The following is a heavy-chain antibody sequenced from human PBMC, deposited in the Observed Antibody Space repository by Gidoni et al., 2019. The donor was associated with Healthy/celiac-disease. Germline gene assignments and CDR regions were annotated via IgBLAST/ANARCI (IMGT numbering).Heavy chain of an antibody. D-gene: IGHD6-19*01. V-gene: IGHV1-69*04. CDR1: GVTFRSYA. J-gene: IGHJ4*02. CDR3: ARDLSYSSGWSPEDY. CDR2: IIPIRGIA. Sequence: QVQLVQSGAAVKKPGSSVKVSCKASGVTFRSYAISWVRQAPGQGLEWMGRIIPIRGIANYAQKFQGRVTITADKSTSTAYMELSSLRSEDTAVYYCARDLSYSSGWSPEDYWGQGTLVTVSS.